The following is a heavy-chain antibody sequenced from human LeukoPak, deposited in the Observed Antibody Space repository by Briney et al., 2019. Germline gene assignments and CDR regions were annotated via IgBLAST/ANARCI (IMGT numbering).Heavy chain of an antibody. CDR2: ISAYNGNT. J-gene: IGHJ6*02. CDR1: GYTFTSYG. CDR3: AREGGRLLWFGKTRTYYYGMDV. D-gene: IGHD3-10*01. V-gene: IGHV1-18*01. Sequence: GASVKVSCKASGYTFTSYGISWVRQAPGQGLEWMGWISAYNGNTNYAQKLQGRVTMTTDTSTSTAYMELRSLRSDDTAVYYCAREGGRLLWFGKTRTYYYGMDVWGQGTTVTVSS.